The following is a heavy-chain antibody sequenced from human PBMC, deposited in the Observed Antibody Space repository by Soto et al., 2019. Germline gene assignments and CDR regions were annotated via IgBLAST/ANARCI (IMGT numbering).Heavy chain of an antibody. D-gene: IGHD2-2*01. Sequence: GGSLRLSCSASGFTLSSYTMTWVRLAPGKGLQWVSSICWNSGCIGYADSVRGRFTISRDNAKNSLYLQMNSLRPEDTALYYCAKDMGGYIVVIPAALFAFDVWGQGTMVTVS. V-gene: IGHV3-9*01. CDR1: GFTLSSYT. CDR2: ICWNSGCI. J-gene: IGHJ3*01. CDR3: AKDMGGYIVVIPAALFAFDV.